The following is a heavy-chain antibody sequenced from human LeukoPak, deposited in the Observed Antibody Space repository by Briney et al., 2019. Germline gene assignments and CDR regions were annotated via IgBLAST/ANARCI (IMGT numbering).Heavy chain of an antibody. J-gene: IGHJ6*03. V-gene: IGHV4-59*01. CDR3: ARTTEGGYTYNYFYYYYMDV. CDR1: GGSISSYY. D-gene: IGHD5-18*01. CDR2: IYYSGST. Sequence: SETLSLTCTVSGGSISSYYWSWIRQPPGKGLEWIGYIYYSGSTIYNPSLKGRVTISVDTSKNQFSLKLTSVTAADTAVYYCARTTEGGYTYNYFYYYYMDVWGKGTTVTISS.